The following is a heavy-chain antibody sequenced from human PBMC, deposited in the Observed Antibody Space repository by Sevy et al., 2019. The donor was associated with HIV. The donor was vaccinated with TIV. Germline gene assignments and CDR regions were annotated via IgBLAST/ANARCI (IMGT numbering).Heavy chain of an antibody. CDR1: GFTFSDYY. CDR3: ARGNTRIEEPGWFDP. V-gene: IGHV3-11*01. CDR2: ISRSGSTI. D-gene: IGHD3-22*01. Sequence: GGSLRLSCAASGFTFSDYYMSWIRQAPGKGLEWVSYISRSGSTINYADSVKGRFTISMDNAKNSLYLQIKSLRAEDTAVYYCARGNTRIEEPGWFDPWGQGTLVTVSS. J-gene: IGHJ5*02.